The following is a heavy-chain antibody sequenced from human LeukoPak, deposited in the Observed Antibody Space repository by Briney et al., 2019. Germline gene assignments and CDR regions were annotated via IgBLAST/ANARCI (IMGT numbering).Heavy chain of an antibody. Sequence: GGSLRLSCAASGFTFSSYGMHWVRQAPGKGLEWVAFIRYDGSNKYFADSVKGRFTISRDNSKNTLYLQMNSLRAEDTAVYYCAKDASPYCSSTSCFGYWGQGTLVTVSS. V-gene: IGHV3-30*02. J-gene: IGHJ4*02. CDR3: AKDASPYCSSTSCFGY. D-gene: IGHD2-2*01. CDR2: IRYDGSNK. CDR1: GFTFSSYG.